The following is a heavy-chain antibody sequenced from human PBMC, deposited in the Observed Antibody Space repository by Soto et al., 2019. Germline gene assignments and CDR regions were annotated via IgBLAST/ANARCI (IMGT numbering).Heavy chain of an antibody. V-gene: IGHV4-31*03. Sequence: SETLSLTCTVSGGSISSGGYHWSWIRQHPGKGLEWIGYIYYSGSTYYNPPLKSRVTISVDTSKNQFSLKLSSVTAADTAVYYCARSPWIFFDYWGQGTLVTVSS. CDR3: ARSPWIFFDY. CDR2: IYYSGST. D-gene: IGHD2-2*03. CDR1: GGSISSGGYH. J-gene: IGHJ4*02.